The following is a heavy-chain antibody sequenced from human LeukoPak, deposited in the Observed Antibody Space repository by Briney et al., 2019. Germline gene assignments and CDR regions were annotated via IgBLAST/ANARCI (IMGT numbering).Heavy chain of an antibody. CDR2: IRYDGSNK. V-gene: IGHV3-30*02. D-gene: IGHD3-10*01. CDR3: AKSPGSRFGPESQPFDY. CDR1: GFTFSSYG. Sequence: PGGSLRLSCAASGFTFSSYGMHWVRQAPGKGLEWVAFIRYDGSNKYYADSVKGRFTISRDNSKNSLYLQMNSLRTEDTALYYCAKSPGSRFGPESQPFDYWGQGTLVTVSS. J-gene: IGHJ4*02.